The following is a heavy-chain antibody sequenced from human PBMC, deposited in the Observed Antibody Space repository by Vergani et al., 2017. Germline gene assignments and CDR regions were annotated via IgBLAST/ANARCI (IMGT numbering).Heavy chain of an antibody. CDR1: GDSISSNNC. D-gene: IGHD3-10*01. V-gene: IGHV4-4*03. CDR3: ARTVALWFGETKDGGWFDP. CDR2: ICHTEDT. Sequence: QVQLQESGPGLVKPPGTLSLTCAVSGDSISSNNCWTWVRQPPGKGLEWIGEICHTEDTKYNPSLKSRVTISLDTSKNQVSLKLNSVTAADTAVYYCARTVALWFGETKDGGWFDPWGQGIPVTVSS. J-gene: IGHJ5*02.